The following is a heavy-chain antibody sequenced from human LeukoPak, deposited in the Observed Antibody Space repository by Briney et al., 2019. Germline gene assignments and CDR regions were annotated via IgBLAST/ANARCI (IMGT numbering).Heavy chain of an antibody. CDR3: ARAGGYCSTSSCYLASGYYYSMDV. CDR2: IYYSGST. Sequence: SETLSLTCTVSVASISSYYWSWVRQPPGKGLEWIGYIYYSGSTNYNPPPKSRVTISVDTSKNQFSLKVNSVTAADTAVYHCARAGGYCSTSSCYLASGYYYSMDVWGKGTTVTISS. D-gene: IGHD2-2*01. V-gene: IGHV4-59*01. J-gene: IGHJ6*03. CDR1: VASISSYY.